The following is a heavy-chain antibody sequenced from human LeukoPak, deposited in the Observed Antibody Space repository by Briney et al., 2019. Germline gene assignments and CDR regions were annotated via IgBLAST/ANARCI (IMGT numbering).Heavy chain of an antibody. Sequence: SETLSLTCIVSGGSISSYSWNWIRQPPGKGLEWIANFYNSGSTNYNPSLKSRVTISVDTSKNQFSLKLSSVTAADTAVYYCASPGHYCGGDCYSFDYWGQGTLVTVSS. CDR2: FYNSGST. D-gene: IGHD2-21*02. CDR1: GGSISSYS. J-gene: IGHJ4*02. V-gene: IGHV4-4*08. CDR3: ASPGHYCGGDCYSFDY.